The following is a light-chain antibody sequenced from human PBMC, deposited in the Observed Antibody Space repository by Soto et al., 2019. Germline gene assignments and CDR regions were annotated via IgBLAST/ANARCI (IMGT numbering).Light chain of an antibody. Sequence: EIVLTQSPGTLSLSPGERATLSCRASQSVTSSYLAWYQQKPGQAPKLLIYGASSRATGIPDRFSGSGSGTDFTLTISRLEPEDFAVYYCQQYGSTPVTLGQGTKVDSK. CDR3: QQYGSTPVT. V-gene: IGKV3-20*01. CDR1: QSVTSSY. J-gene: IGKJ1*01. CDR2: GAS.